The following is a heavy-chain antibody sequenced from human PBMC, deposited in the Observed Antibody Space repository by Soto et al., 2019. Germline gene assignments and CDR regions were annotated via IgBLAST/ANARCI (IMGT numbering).Heavy chain of an antibody. Sequence: GGSLRLSCTASGFTLSTYGMHWVRQAPGRGLEWVAVISYDGSNEYYGDSVKGRFTISRDNSKNTVYLQMNSLRAEDTAVYYCARDRSDSSRADSFDIWGQGTMVTV. CDR3: ARDRSDSSRADSFDI. CDR1: GFTLSTYG. D-gene: IGHD6-25*01. J-gene: IGHJ3*02. CDR2: ISYDGSNE. V-gene: IGHV3-30*03.